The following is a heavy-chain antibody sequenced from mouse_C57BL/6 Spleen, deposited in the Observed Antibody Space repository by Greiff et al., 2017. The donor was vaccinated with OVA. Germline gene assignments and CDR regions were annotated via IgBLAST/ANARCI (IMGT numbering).Heavy chain of an antibody. D-gene: IGHD2-4*01. V-gene: IGHV2-2*01. CDR3: ARNYDHDGNFDV. CDR1: GFSLTSYG. CDR2: IWSGGST. J-gene: IGHJ1*03. Sequence: VKVVESGPGLVQPSQSLSITCTVSGFSLTSYGVHWVRQSPGKGLEWLGVIWSGGSTDYNAAFISRLSISKDNSKSQVFFKMNSLQADDTAIYYCARNYDHDGNFDVWGTGTTVTVSA.